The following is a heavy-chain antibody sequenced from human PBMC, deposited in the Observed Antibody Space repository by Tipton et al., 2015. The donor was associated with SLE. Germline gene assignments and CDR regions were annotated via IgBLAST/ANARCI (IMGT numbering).Heavy chain of an antibody. V-gene: IGHV4-38-2*02. CDR3: ARDLEGYSSSWFT. J-gene: IGHJ5*02. D-gene: IGHD6-6*01. Sequence: GLVKPSETPSLTCTVSGYSISSGYYWGWIRQPPGKGLEWIGSVYHSGTTYYKPSLKSRLIISVDTSKNQFSLKLSSVTAADTAVYYCARDLEGYSSSWFTWGQGTLVTVSS. CDR1: GYSISSGYY. CDR2: VYHSGTT.